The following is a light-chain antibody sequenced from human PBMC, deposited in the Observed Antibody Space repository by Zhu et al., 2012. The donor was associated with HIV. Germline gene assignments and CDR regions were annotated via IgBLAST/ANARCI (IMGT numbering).Light chain of an antibody. V-gene: IGKV3-15*01. CDR2: GAF. J-gene: IGKJ4*01. CDR1: HSVSST. Sequence: EIVMTQSPATLSVSPGETATLSCRASHSVSSTLAWYQQKPGQAPRLLIYGAFTRATGIPARFSGRGSGTEFTLTISSLQSEDFAVYYCQQYSGWPLTFGGGTKVGI. CDR3: QQYSGWPLT.